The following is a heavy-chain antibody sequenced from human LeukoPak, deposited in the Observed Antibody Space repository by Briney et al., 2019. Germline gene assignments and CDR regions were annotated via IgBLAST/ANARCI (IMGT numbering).Heavy chain of an antibody. J-gene: IGHJ4*02. Sequence: GGSLRLSCAASGFTFSSYEMNWVRQAPGKGLEWVSYISSSGSTIYYADSVKGRFTISRDNAKNSLYLQMNSLRAEDTAVYYCARDPGDMATIWRYYFDYWGQGTLVTVSS. CDR2: ISSSGSTI. D-gene: IGHD5-24*01. V-gene: IGHV3-48*03. CDR3: ARDPGDMATIWRYYFDY. CDR1: GFTFSSYE.